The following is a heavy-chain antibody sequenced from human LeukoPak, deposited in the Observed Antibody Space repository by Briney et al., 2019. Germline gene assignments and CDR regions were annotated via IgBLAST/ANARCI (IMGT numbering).Heavy chain of an antibody. V-gene: IGHV1-46*02. CDR1: GYTFNNYN. CDR3: ARWGDDYGDS. Sequence: GASVKVSCKASGYTFNNYNIHWLRQAPGQGLEWMGIVNPGGDSTNYAQDFQGRLTLTGDTSTSTVYMELSSLRSEDTAVYYCARWGDDYGDSWGQGTLVTVSS. CDR2: VNPGGDST. D-gene: IGHD3-16*01. J-gene: IGHJ4*02.